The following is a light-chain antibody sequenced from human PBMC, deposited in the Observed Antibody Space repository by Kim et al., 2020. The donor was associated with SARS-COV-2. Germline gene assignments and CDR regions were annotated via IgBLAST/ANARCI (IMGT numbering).Light chain of an antibody. CDR2: GAS. CDR3: QQYNNWPPL. J-gene: IGKJ3*01. Sequence: VSTGESATLSCRASQSVSSNLAWYQQKPGQAPRLLIYGASTRATGIPARFSGSGSGTEFTLTISSLQSEDFAVYYCQQYNNWPPLFGPGTKVDIK. CDR1: QSVSSN. V-gene: IGKV3-15*01.